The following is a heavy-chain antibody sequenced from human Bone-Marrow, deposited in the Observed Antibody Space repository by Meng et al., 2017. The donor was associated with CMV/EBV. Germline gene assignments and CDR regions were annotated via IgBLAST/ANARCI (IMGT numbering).Heavy chain of an antibody. J-gene: IGHJ4*02. CDR1: GFTFSSYS. V-gene: IGHV3-21*01. CDR3: ARDGLRIAARPTPLDY. D-gene: IGHD6-6*01. Sequence: SCKASGFTFSSYSMNWVRQAPGKGLEWVSSISSSSSYIYYADSVKGRFTISRDNAKNSLYLQMNSLRAEDTAVYYCARDGLRIAARPTPLDYWGQGTLVTVSS. CDR2: ISSSSSYI.